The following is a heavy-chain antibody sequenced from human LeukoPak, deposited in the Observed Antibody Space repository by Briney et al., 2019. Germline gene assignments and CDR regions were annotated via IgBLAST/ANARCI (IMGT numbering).Heavy chain of an antibody. D-gene: IGHD6-13*01. J-gene: IGHJ6*03. CDR2: TYPGESDT. Sequence: GESLKISCKGSGYSFTSYWIGWVRQMPGKGLEWMGITYPGESDTRYSPSFQGQVTISADKSISTAYLQWSSLKASDTAMYYCARLAAAGKVNYYYYYMDVWGKGTTVTVSS. CDR1: GYSFTSYW. V-gene: IGHV5-51*01. CDR3: ARLAAAGKVNYYYYYMDV.